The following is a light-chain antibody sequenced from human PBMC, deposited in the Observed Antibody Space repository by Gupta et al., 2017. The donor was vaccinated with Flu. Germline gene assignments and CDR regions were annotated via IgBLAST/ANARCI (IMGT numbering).Light chain of an antibody. V-gene: IGLV1-47*01. CDR1: SNIGRYF. J-gene: IGLJ3*02. CDR2: KNS. CDR3: AVWDDSLNGHLV. Sequence: SNIGRYFVSWYQVLPGTGPRLLIYKNSQRPSGVPDRFSGSKPGTSASLAVSGLRAEDQADYYCAVWDDSLNGHLVFGGGTKSTVL.